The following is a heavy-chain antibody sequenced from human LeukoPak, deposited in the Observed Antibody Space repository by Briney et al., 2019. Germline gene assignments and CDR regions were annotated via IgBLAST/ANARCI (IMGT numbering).Heavy chain of an antibody. CDR1: GFTLSTYA. CDR2: ISYDGSNK. V-gene: IGHV3-30-3*01. J-gene: IGHJ4*02. D-gene: IGHD6-19*01. Sequence: GGSLRLSRAASGFTLSTYAMHWVRQAPGKGLEWVALISYDGSNKYNEDSVKGRFTISRDHSKNTLYLQMNTLRVEDTAVYYCARVPLQWLAFDYWGQGTLVTVSS. CDR3: ARVPLQWLAFDY.